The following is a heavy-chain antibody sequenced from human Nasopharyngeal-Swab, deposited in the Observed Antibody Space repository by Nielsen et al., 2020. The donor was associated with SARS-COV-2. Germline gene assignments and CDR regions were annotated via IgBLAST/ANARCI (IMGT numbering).Heavy chain of an antibody. CDR1: GFTFSNYG. CDR3: AKDFSTGASGCLFD. V-gene: IGHV3-33*06. D-gene: IGHD6-19*01. Sequence: GESLKISCAASGFTFSNYGMHWVRQAPGKGLEWVTVIWSDGSKKYYADCVKGRFTVSSDNSKNTLYLQMSSLRAEDTAVYHCAKDFSTGASGCLFDWGQGTLVTVSS. CDR2: IWSDGSKK. J-gene: IGHJ4*02.